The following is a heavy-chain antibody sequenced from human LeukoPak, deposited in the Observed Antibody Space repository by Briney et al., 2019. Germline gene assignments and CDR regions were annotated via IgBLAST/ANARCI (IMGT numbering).Heavy chain of an antibody. CDR2: INPDGSEK. V-gene: IGHV3-7*03. J-gene: IGHJ4*02. D-gene: IGHD6-6*01. CDR3: AKDIGSSPSSVDY. Sequence: TGGSLRLSCAVSGFTFSSDWMIWVRQAPGKGLEWVANINPDGSEKNYVDSVKGRFTISRDNAKNSLYLQMNSLRAEDMALYYCAKDIGSSPSSVDYWGQGTLVTVSS. CDR1: GFTFSSDW.